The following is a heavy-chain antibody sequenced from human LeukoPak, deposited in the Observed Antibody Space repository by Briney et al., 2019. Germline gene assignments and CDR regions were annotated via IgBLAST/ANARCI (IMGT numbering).Heavy chain of an antibody. CDR1: GFTFSTFG. CDR2: IPYDTNDK. Sequence: GGSLRLSCAASGFTFSTFGMHWVRQTPGKGLEWAAAIPYDTNDKHYSDSVRGRFTISRDNSKNTLYLHMNSLRPEDTAVYYCAKDSREDFYALRRNYNYYYHGMDVWGQGTTVIVSS. J-gene: IGHJ6*02. V-gene: IGHV3-30*18. CDR3: AKDSREDFYALRRNYNYYYHGMDV. D-gene: IGHD2/OR15-2a*01.